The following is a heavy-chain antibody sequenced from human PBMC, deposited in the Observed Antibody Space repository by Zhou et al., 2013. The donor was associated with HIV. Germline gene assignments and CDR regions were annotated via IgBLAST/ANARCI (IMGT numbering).Heavy chain of an antibody. CDR2: ISADNGKT. CDR3: ARDERSGSYYLDV. D-gene: IGHD1-26*01. V-gene: IGHV1-18*01. Sequence: QVQLVQSGAEVKKPGASVKVSCKASGYTFTSSGITWVRQAPGQGLEWMGWISADNGKTRDAQKFQGRFTMTTDTSTNTAYMELRSLRSDDTAVYYCARDERSGSYYLDVWGKGDHGHRL. J-gene: IGHJ6*03. CDR1: GYTFTSSG.